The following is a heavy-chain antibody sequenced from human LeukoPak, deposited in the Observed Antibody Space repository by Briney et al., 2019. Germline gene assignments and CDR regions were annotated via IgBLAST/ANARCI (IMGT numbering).Heavy chain of an antibody. D-gene: IGHD3-10*01. Sequence: GRSLRLSCAASGFTFSDYYMSWIRQAPGKGLEWVSYISSSGSTIYYADSVKGRFTISRDNAKNSLYLQMNSLRAEDTAVYFCARSPRNSPYYYGSGSYLWFDPWGQGTLVTVSS. CDR2: ISSSGSTI. CDR3: ARSPRNSPYYYGSGSYLWFDP. V-gene: IGHV3-11*01. J-gene: IGHJ5*02. CDR1: GFTFSDYY.